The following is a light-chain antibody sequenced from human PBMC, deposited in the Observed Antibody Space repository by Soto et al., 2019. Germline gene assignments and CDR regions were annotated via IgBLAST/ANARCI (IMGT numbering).Light chain of an antibody. J-gene: IGLJ2*01. V-gene: IGLV1-51*02. CDR3: GTWDYSLSAVV. CDR1: SSNIGNNY. Sequence: QSVLTQPPSVSAAPGQKVTISCSGSSSNIGNNYVSWYQQLPGTAPNLLIYENNKRPSGIPDRFSGSKPGTSATLGISGLQTGDEANYYCGTWDYSLSAVVFGGGTKLTVL. CDR2: ENN.